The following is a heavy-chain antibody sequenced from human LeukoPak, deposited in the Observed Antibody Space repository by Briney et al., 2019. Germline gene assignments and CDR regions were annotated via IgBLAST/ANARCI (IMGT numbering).Heavy chain of an antibody. Sequence: KTSETLSLTCTVSGGSISGYYWSWIRQPPGKGLEWIGHIFYSGTTNYNPSLKSRVTISVDTSKNQFSLKLSSVTAADTAVYYCARGEWDLLFDYWGQGTLVTVSS. V-gene: IGHV4-59*01. D-gene: IGHD1-26*01. CDR2: IFYSGTT. CDR3: ARGEWDLLFDY. CDR1: GGSISGYY. J-gene: IGHJ4*02.